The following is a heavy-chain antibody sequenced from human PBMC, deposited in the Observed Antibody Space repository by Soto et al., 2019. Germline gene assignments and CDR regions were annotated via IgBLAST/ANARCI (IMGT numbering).Heavy chain of an antibody. V-gene: IGHV3-21*01. CDR3: ARVVVVPAAPFDP. CDR1: GFTFSSYS. CDR2: ISSSSSYI. D-gene: IGHD2-2*01. Sequence: LRLSCAASGFTFSSYSMNWVRQAPGKGLEWVSSISSSSSYIYYADSVKGRFTISRDNAKNSLYLQMNSLRAEDTAVYYCARVVVVPAAPFDPWGQGTLVTVSS. J-gene: IGHJ5*02.